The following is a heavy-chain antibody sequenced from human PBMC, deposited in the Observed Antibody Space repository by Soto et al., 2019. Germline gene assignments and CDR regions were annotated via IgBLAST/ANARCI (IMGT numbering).Heavy chain of an antibody. D-gene: IGHD3-22*01. CDR1: GFTFSSYD. Sequence: PGGSLRLSCVASGFTFSSYDMHWVRQAPGKGLEYVSSISSNGGTTYYGNSVKGRFTISRDNSKNTLYLQMGSLRAEDMAVYYCARYHYYDSSGYSDAAFDIWGQGTMVTVSS. CDR2: ISSNGGTT. J-gene: IGHJ3*02. CDR3: ARYHYYDSSGYSDAAFDI. V-gene: IGHV3-64*01.